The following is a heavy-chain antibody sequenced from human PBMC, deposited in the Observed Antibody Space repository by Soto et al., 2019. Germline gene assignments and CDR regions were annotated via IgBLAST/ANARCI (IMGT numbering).Heavy chain of an antibody. Sequence: GGSLRLCCAGSGFTFGYSYRSWIRQAPGKGLEWLSYISPGSRYPAYADSVKGRFTISRDNAKRSLYLQMMSLTAEDTAIYYCVRGGGGGLFDPWGQGTMVTVSS. V-gene: IGHV3-11*06. CDR2: ISPGSRYP. J-gene: IGHJ5*02. CDR1: GFTFGYSY. CDR3: VRGGGGGLFDP. D-gene: IGHD2-15*01.